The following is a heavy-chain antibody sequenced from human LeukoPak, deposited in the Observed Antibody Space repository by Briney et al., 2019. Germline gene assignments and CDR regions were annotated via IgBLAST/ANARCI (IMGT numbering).Heavy chain of an antibody. CDR3: ARTAAGTLSTFDY. CDR1: GGSISSSSYY. Sequence: PSETLSLTCTVSGGSISSSSYYWGWIRQPPGKGLEWIGRIYYSGSTYYNPSLKSRVTISVDTSKNQFSLKLSSVTAADTAVYYCARTAAGTLSTFDYWGQGTLVTVSS. D-gene: IGHD6-13*01. CDR2: IYYSGST. V-gene: IGHV4-39*07. J-gene: IGHJ4*02.